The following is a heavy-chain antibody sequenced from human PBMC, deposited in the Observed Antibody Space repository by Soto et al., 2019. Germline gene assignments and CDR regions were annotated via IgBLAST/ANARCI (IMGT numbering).Heavy chain of an antibody. CDR1: GFTFSSYW. D-gene: IGHD4-4*01. Sequence: HPGGSLRLSCAASGFTFSSYWMHWVRQAPGKGLVWVSRINSDGSSTSYADSVKGRFTISRDNAKNTLYLQMNSLRAEDTAVYYCARGFYDYSNYNWFDPWGQGTLVTVSS. J-gene: IGHJ5*02. CDR2: INSDGSST. V-gene: IGHV3-74*01. CDR3: ARGFYDYSNYNWFDP.